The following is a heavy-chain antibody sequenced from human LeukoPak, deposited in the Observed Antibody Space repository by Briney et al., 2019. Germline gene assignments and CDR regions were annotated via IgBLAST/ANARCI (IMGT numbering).Heavy chain of an antibody. CDR1: GYTFTSYA. Sequence: ASVKVPCKTSGYTFTSYAISWVRQAPGQGLEWMGWISAYNGNTNYAQNLQGRVTMTTDTSTSTDYMEVRSLRSDDTAVYYCARGRARDFWSGYPIYYFDYWGQGTLVTVSS. D-gene: IGHD3-3*01. V-gene: IGHV1-18*01. CDR2: ISAYNGNT. CDR3: ARGRARDFWSGYPIYYFDY. J-gene: IGHJ4*02.